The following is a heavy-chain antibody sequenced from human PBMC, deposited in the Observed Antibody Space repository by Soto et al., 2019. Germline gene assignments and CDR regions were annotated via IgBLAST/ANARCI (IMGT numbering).Heavy chain of an antibody. CDR2: INPMFNST. J-gene: IGHJ4*02. CDR1: GGTFDHAA. Sequence: QAQLVQSGAEVKKPGSSVKVSCEAPGGTFDHAAITWVRQAPGQGLEWMGGINPMFNSTHYAQKFQGRVTITADAATSTAFMELRRLRSDDTAVYYCARQIFAADYWGQGTLLIVSS. CDR3: ARQIFAADY. D-gene: IGHD3-9*01. V-gene: IGHV1-69*01.